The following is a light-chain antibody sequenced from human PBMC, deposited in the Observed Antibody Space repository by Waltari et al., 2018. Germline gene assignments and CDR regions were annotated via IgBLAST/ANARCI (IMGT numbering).Light chain of an antibody. CDR2: AVS. CDR1: PSDPGGYAF. V-gene: IGLV2-11*01. CDR3: CSYAGSYTLYV. Sequence: QSALTQPRSVSVSPGQSVTLPCTGTPSDPGGYAFASWYQLPPGKAPKLMIPAVSKRPSGVPDRFSGSKSGNTASLTISGLQAEDETDYYCCSYAGSYTLYVFGTGTRVTVL. J-gene: IGLJ1*01.